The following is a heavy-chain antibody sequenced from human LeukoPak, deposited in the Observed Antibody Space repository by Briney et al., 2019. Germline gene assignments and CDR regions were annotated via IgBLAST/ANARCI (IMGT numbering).Heavy chain of an antibody. CDR3: ARGGDMRVVGAFDI. CDR1: GYTFHSYG. D-gene: IGHD3-22*01. J-gene: IGHJ3*02. Sequence: ASVNVSCKASGYTFHSYGIKWVRQAPGQGREGMGWISAYNGNTNYAQKLQGRATMTRDTSASTVYMELRSLRSDDTALYYGARGGDMRVVGAFDIWGQGTVVTVSS. CDR2: ISAYNGNT. V-gene: IGHV1-18*01.